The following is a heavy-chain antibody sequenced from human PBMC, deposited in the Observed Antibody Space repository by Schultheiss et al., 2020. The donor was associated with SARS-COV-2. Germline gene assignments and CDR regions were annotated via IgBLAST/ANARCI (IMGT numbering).Heavy chain of an antibody. CDR3: ARHRDRLRWFDP. CDR2: IYHSGST. J-gene: IGHJ5*02. CDR1: GGSFSGYY. D-gene: IGHD4-17*01. Sequence: SQTLSLTCAVYGGSFSGYYWSWIRQPPGKGLEWIGSIYHSGSTYYNPSLKSRVTISVDTSKNQFSLKLSSVTAADTAVYYCARHRDRLRWFDPWGQGTLVTVS. V-gene: IGHV4-34*01.